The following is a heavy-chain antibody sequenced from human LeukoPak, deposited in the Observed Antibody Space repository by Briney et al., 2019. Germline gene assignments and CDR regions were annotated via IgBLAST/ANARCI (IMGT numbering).Heavy chain of an antibody. J-gene: IGHJ1*01. CDR2: ISSSSSYI. V-gene: IGHV3-21*01. CDR1: GFTFSSYR. CDR3: ARDPPYYYDSSGYHKYFQH. D-gene: IGHD3-22*01. Sequence: GGSLRLSCAASGFTFSSYRMNWVRQAPGKGLEWVSSISSSSSYIYYADSVKGRFTISRDNAKNSLYLQMNSLRAEDTAVYYCARDPPYYYDSSGYHKYFQHWGQGTLVTVSS.